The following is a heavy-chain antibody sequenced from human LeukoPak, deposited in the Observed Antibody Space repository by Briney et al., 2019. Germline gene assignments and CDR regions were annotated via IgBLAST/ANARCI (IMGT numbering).Heavy chain of an antibody. CDR2: INHSGST. D-gene: IGHD2-15*01. J-gene: IGHJ3*02. Sequence: SETLSLTCTVSGGSISNYYWSWIRQPPGKGLEWIGEINHSGSTNYNPSLKSRVTIPVDTSKNQFSLKLSSVSAADTAVYYCARDEYCSGGSCYSYAFDIWGQGTMVTVSS. V-gene: IGHV4-34*01. CDR1: GGSISNYY. CDR3: ARDEYCSGGSCYSYAFDI.